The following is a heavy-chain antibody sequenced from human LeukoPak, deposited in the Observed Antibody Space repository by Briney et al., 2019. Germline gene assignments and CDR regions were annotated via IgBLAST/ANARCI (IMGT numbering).Heavy chain of an antibody. CDR1: GGTFSSYA. V-gene: IGHV1-69*13. Sequence: ASVKVSCKASGGTFSSYAISWVRQAPGQGLEWMGGIIPIFGTANYARKFQGRVTITADESTSTAYMELSSPRSEDTAVYYCARDGYSSSSNYWGQGTLVTVSS. CDR2: IIPIFGTA. D-gene: IGHD6-6*01. CDR3: ARDGYSSSSNY. J-gene: IGHJ4*02.